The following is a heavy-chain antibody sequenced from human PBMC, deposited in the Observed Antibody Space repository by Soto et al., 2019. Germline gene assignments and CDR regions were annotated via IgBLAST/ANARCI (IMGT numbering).Heavy chain of an antibody. Sequence: PSETLSLTCTVSGGSISSGGYYWSWIRQHPGKGLEWIGYIYYSGSTYYNPSLKSRVTISVDTSKNQFSLKLSTVTAADTAVYYCARGTSYNWFDPWGQGTLVTVSS. CDR3: ARGTSYNWFDP. CDR2: IYYSGST. V-gene: IGHV4-31*03. CDR1: GGSISSGGYY. J-gene: IGHJ5*02.